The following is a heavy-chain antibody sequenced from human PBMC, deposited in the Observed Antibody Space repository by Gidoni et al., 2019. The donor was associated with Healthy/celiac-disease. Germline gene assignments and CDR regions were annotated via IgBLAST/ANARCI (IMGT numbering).Heavy chain of an antibody. CDR3: ARGTYYGSSGYDY. D-gene: IGHD3-22*01. V-gene: IGHV3-33*01. CDR1: GCSFSSYG. Sequence: QVQLVESGGGVVQPGRSMRLSCAASGCSFSSYGMHWVRQAQGKGLGWVAVIWYAGSNKYYADSVKVRFTTSRDNPKNTLYLQMNSLRAEDTAVYYCARGTYYGSSGYDYWGQGTLVTVSS. CDR2: IWYAGSNK. J-gene: IGHJ4*02.